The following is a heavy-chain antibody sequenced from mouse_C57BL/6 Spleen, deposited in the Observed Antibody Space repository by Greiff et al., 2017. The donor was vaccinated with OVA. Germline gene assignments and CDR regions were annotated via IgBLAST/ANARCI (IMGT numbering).Heavy chain of an antibody. CDR2: INPSTGGT. Sequence: EVKLMESGPELVKPGASVKISCKASGYSFTGYYMHWVKQSPEKSLEWIGEINPSTGGTSYNQKFKGKATLTVDKSSSTAYLQLKSLPSEVSAVYYCARGGTTASFAYWGQGTLVTVSA. V-gene: IGHV1-43*01. CDR1: GYSFTGYY. D-gene: IGHD1-2*01. J-gene: IGHJ3*01. CDR3: ARGGTTASFAY.